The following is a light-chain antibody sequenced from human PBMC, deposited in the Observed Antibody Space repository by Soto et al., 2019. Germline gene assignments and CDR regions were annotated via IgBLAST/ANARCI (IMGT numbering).Light chain of an antibody. V-gene: IGKV1-5*03. CDR3: QQYNTFPLT. CDR2: KAS. J-gene: IGKJ4*01. CDR1: QSLSSW. Sequence: DLQMTQSPSTLSASVGDRVTITCRASQSLSSWLAWYQEKPGKAPKLLIYKASSLESGVPSRFSGSGSETEFNLTISSLQPDDFATYYCQQYNTFPLTFGGGTKVEIK.